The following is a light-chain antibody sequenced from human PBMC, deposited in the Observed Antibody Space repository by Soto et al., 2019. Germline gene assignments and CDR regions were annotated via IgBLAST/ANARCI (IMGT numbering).Light chain of an antibody. Sequence: ELVLTQSPGTLSLSPGERATLSCRTSLSVSVYLDWYQQKPGQAPRLLISDASNRATGIPARFSGSGSGTDFTLTISSLEPEDFAVYYCHQRQYWPPITFGQGTQLEIK. V-gene: IGKV3-11*01. CDR2: DAS. J-gene: IGKJ5*01. CDR3: HQRQYWPPIT. CDR1: LSVSVY.